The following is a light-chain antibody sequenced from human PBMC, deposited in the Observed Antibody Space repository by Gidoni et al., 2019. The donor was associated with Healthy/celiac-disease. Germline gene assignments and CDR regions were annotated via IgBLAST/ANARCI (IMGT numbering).Light chain of an antibody. CDR3: QSYDSSNPVV. CDR1: RGSIASNY. CDR2: EDN. Sequence: NFMLTQPNSVSESPGKTVTISCTGSRGSIASNYVQWYQQRPGSAPTTVIYEDNQIPAGVPFRFSGSIDSSSTSASLTISGLKTEDEADYYCQSYDSSNPVVFGGGTKLTVL. J-gene: IGLJ2*01. V-gene: IGLV6-57*02.